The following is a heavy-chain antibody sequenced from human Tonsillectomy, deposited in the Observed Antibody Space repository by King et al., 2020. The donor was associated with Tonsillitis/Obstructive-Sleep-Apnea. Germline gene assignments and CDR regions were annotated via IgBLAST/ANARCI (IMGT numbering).Heavy chain of an antibody. CDR2: IIPIFNIA. Sequence: QLVQSGAEVKKPGSSVKVSCKASGGTFSGYAINWVRQAPGQGLEWMGRIIPIFNIANYAQKFQGRVTITADKSTSTVYMELNSLRSEDTAMYYCARDAGYCTTPSGYKPLDYWGQGTLVTVSS. D-gene: IGHD2-2*02. V-gene: IGHV1-69*04. CDR3: ARDAGYCTTPSGYKPLDY. CDR1: GGTFSGYA. J-gene: IGHJ4*02.